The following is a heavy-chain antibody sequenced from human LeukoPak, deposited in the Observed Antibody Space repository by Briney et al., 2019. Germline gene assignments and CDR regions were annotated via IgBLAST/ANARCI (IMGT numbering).Heavy chain of an antibody. J-gene: IGHJ4*02. CDR1: GFTFSTYA. D-gene: IGHD1-26*01. CDR2: ISWNSGSI. CDR3: AKDISTWGGSYYGLDY. V-gene: IGHV3-9*01. Sequence: PGGSLRLSCAASGFTFSTYAMSWVRQAPGKGLEWVSGISWNSGSIGYADSVKGRFTISRDNAKNSLYLQMNSLRAEDTALCYCAKDISTWGGSYYGLDYWGQGTLVTVSS.